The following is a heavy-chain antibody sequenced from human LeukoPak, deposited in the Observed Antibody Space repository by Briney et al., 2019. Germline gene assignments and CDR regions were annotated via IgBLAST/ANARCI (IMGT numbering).Heavy chain of an antibody. J-gene: IGHJ6*03. Sequence: GRSLRLSCAASGFTFDDYVMHWVRQAPGKGLEWVSGISWNSGSIGYADSVKGRFTISRDNAKNSLYLQTNSLRTEDTALYYCAKDSRTDYYYYMDVWGKGTTVTISS. V-gene: IGHV3-9*01. CDR1: GFTFDDYV. CDR3: AKDSRTDYYYYMDV. D-gene: IGHD1-14*01. CDR2: ISWNSGSI.